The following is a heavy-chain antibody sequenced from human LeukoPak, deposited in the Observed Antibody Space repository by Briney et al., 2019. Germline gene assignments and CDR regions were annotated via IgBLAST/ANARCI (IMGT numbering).Heavy chain of an antibody. CDR2: IRYDGSNK. CDR1: EFTFSSYG. CDR3: ATPLGIAAAEPFDY. J-gene: IGHJ4*02. Sequence: GGSLRLSCAASEFTFSSYGMHWVRQAPGKGLEWVAFIRYDGSNKYYADSVKGRFTISRDNSKNTLYLQMNSLRAEDTAVYYCATPLGIAAAEPFDYWGQGTLVTVSS. V-gene: IGHV3-30*02. D-gene: IGHD6-13*01.